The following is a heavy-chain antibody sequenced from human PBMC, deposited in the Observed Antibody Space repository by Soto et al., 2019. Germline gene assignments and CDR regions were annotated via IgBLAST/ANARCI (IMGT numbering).Heavy chain of an antibody. V-gene: IGHV3-9*01. CDR2: ISWNSANI. D-gene: IGHD3-10*01. J-gene: IGHJ6*02. CDR1: GFTFDDYA. Sequence: EVQLVESGGGLVQPGRSLRLSCAASGFTFDDYAMYWVRQVPGKGLEWVSAISWNSANIGYAESVKGRFTISRDNAKRSLYLQMNSLRPEDTALYYCARDFRGGEHPFYNNMDVWGQGTTVTVSS. CDR3: ARDFRGGEHPFYNNMDV.